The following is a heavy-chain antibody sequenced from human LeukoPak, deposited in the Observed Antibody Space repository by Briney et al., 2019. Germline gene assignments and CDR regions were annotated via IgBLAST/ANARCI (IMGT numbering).Heavy chain of an antibody. CDR1: GYSFTSYW. Sequence: GESLKISCKGSGYSFTSYWIGWLRQMPGKGLEWMGIIYPGDSDTRYSPSFQGQVTISADKSISTAYLQWSSLKASDTAMYYCARLPKWDYKALYYFDFWGQGNLVSVSS. J-gene: IGHJ4*02. V-gene: IGHV5-51*01. CDR2: IYPGDSDT. D-gene: IGHD1-7*01. CDR3: ARLPKWDYKALYYFDF.